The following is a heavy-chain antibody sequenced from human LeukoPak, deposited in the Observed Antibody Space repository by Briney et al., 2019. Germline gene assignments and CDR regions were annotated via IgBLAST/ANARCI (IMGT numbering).Heavy chain of an antibody. V-gene: IGHV3-30-3*01. Sequence: PGRSLRLSCAASGFTFSRYGMHWVRQAPGKGLEGVAVISHDGGNEYYADSVEGRFTISRDNSKNTLYLQMDSLRAEDTAVYYCAKDSSTSNPYYGLDVWGQGTTVTVSS. CDR3: AKDSSTSNPYYGLDV. D-gene: IGHD4-11*01. CDR1: GFTFSRYG. CDR2: ISHDGGNE. J-gene: IGHJ6*02.